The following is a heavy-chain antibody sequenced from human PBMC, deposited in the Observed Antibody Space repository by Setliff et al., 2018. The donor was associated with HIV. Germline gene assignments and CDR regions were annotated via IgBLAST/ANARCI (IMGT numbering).Heavy chain of an antibody. J-gene: IGHJ6*03. D-gene: IGHD6-6*01. CDR1: GGAVGRVNYD. CDR2: IHYTGST. Sequence: SETLSLTCSETGGAVGRVNYDRSWIRQPPGKGLEWIGYIHYTGSTTYNPSLKSRVTISVDTSKNQFSLELSSVTAADTAVSYCAGEAWPSYRSSSGYFYYYDAVWRQAATVTGS. CDR3: AGEAWPSYRSSSGYFYYYDAV. V-gene: IGHV4-61*01.